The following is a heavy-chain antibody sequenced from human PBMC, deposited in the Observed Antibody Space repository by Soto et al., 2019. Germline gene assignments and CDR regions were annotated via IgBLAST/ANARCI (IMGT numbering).Heavy chain of an antibody. D-gene: IGHD2-2*03. CDR2: IYYSGST. CDR3: ARLNGYCVSTGCHGYYGMDV. CDR1: GVSISSYY. Sequence: SETLSLTCTVSGVSISSYYWSWIRQPPGKGLEWIGYIYYSGSTNYNPSLKSRVTISVDTSKNQFSLRLSSVTAADTAVYYCARLNGYCVSTGCHGYYGMDVWGQGTTVTVSS. J-gene: IGHJ6*02. V-gene: IGHV4-59*08.